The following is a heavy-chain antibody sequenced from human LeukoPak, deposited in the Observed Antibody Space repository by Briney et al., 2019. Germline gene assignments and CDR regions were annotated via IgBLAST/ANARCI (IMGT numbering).Heavy chain of an antibody. D-gene: IGHD3-10*01. Sequence: PSETLSLTCNVSGGFISSNYWSWIRQPPGKGLEGVGYIYYSGSTNYNPSLKSRVTISVDTSKNQFSLKLSSVTAADTAVYYCARHEESDRSWFGEQPAYYFDYWGQGTLVTVSS. J-gene: IGHJ4*02. V-gene: IGHV4-59*08. CDR1: GGFISSNY. CDR2: IYYSGST. CDR3: ARHEESDRSWFGEQPAYYFDY.